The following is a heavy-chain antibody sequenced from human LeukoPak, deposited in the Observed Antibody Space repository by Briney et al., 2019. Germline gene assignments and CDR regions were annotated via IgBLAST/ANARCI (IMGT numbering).Heavy chain of an antibody. V-gene: IGHV1-46*01. J-gene: IGHJ4*02. D-gene: IGHD2-15*01. CDR1: GYTFTIYG. CDR2: INPSGGST. CDR3: ARGGYCSGGSCYAFQNFDY. Sequence: ASVKVSCKASGYTFTIYGVSWVRQAPGQGLEWMGIINPSGGSTSYAQKFQGRVTMTRDTSTSTVYMELSSLRSEDTAVYYCARGGYCSGGSCYAFQNFDYWGQGTLVTVSS.